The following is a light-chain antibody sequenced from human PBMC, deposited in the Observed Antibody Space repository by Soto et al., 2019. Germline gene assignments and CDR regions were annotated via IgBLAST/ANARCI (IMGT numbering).Light chain of an antibody. CDR1: SSDVGGYNY. V-gene: IGLV2-14*03. Sequence: QSVLTQPASVSGSPGQSITISCTGTSSDVGGYNYVSWYQQHPGKVPKLMIYDVSNRPSGVSNRFSGSKSGNTASLTISGLQAEDEADYYCSSYSSRNTHVFGTGTKVTVL. CDR3: SSYSSRNTHV. J-gene: IGLJ1*01. CDR2: DVS.